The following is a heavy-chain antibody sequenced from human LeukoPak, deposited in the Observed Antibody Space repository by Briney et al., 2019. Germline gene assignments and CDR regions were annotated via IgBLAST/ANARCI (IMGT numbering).Heavy chain of an antibody. V-gene: IGHV1-8*03. Sequence: ASVKVSCKASGGTFSSYAISWVRQATGQGLEWMGWMNPNSGNTGYAQKFQGRVTITRNTSISTAYMELSSLRFEDTAVYYCARGLLGFMRSDYSNYWDNWFDPWGQGTLVTVSS. CDR1: GGTFSSYA. CDR3: ARGLLGFMRSDYSNYWDNWFDP. D-gene: IGHD4-11*01. CDR2: MNPNSGNT. J-gene: IGHJ5*02.